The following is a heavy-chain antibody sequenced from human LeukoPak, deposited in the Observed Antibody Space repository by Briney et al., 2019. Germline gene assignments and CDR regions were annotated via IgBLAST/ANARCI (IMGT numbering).Heavy chain of an antibody. CDR3: ARDIYGSGSYSWSKRLDY. CDR2: IKADGNDK. Sequence: GGSLRLSCAASGFTFSSYWMSWVRQAPGKGLEWVANIKADGNDKYYVDSVKGRFTISRDNAKKILYLHMNSLRDDDTAVYYCARDIYGSGSYSWSKRLDYWGQGTLVTVSS. D-gene: IGHD3-10*01. J-gene: IGHJ4*02. CDR1: GFTFSSYW. V-gene: IGHV3-7*01.